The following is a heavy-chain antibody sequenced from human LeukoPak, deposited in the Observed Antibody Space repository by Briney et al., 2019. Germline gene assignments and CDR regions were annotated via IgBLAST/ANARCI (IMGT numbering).Heavy chain of an antibody. Sequence: GGSLRLSCATSGFTFSTSWMHWVRQAPGKGLVWVSRISSDGSTTTYADSVKGRFTISRDNAKNTLYLQMNSLRVGDTAVYYCVRVRSSSWYDYWGQGALVTVSS. V-gene: IGHV3-74*01. CDR3: VRVRSSSWYDY. D-gene: IGHD6-13*01. CDR1: GFTFSTSW. J-gene: IGHJ5*01. CDR2: ISSDGSTT.